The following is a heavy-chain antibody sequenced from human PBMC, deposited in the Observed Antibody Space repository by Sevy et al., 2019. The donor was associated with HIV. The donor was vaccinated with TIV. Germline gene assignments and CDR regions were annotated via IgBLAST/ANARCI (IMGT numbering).Heavy chain of an antibody. Sequence: SETLSLTCTVSGGSITSLYWNWIRQPPGKGLEWIANIYYNGHINYDPSLKSRFTLSLDTSKNQFSLRLSSVTAADTAMYYCAGENAWGRGYSWXQGTLVTVSS. CDR3: AGENAWGRGYS. J-gene: IGHJ4*02. V-gene: IGHV4-59*08. CDR2: IYYNGHI. D-gene: IGHD1-26*01. CDR1: GGSITSLY.